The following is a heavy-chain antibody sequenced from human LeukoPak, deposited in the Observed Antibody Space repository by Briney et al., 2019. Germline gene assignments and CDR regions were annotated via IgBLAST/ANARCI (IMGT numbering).Heavy chain of an antibody. CDR2: MNPNSGNT. V-gene: IGHV1-8*01. J-gene: IGHJ4*02. CDR1: GYTFTRYD. CDR3: ARESGLYGSGSRY. D-gene: IGHD3-10*01. Sequence: GSSVKVSCKASGYTFTRYDINWVRQATGQGLEWMGWMNPNSGNTGYAQKFQGRVTMTRNPSISTTYMELSSLRSEDTAVYYCARESGLYGSGSRYWGQGTLVTVSS.